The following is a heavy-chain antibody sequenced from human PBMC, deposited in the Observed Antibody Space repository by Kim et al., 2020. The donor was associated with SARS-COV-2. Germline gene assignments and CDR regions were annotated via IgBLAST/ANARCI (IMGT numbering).Heavy chain of an antibody. CDR2: IYYSGST. Sequence: SETLSLTCTVSGGSISSYYWSWIRQPPGKGLEWIGYIYYSGSTNYNPSLKSRVTISVDTSKNQFSLKLSSVTAADTAVYYCARSPSVIVVAKFDYWGQGTLVTVSS. CDR3: ARSPSVIVVAKFDY. D-gene: IGHD3-22*01. V-gene: IGHV4-59*01. J-gene: IGHJ4*02. CDR1: GGSISSYY.